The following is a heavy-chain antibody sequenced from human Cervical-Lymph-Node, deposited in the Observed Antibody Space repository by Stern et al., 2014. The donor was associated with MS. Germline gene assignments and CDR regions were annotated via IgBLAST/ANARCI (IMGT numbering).Heavy chain of an antibody. D-gene: IGHD6-6*01. Sequence: VQLVESGGGVVQPGRSLRLSCAASGFTFSSYAMHWVRQAPGKGLEWGAIITYDGTNKYYTDSVKGRFTISRDNSKSTLFLQMNSLRAEDTAVFYCARVARNSSSWDFDYWGQGTLVTVSS. CDR1: GFTFSSYA. CDR3: ARVARNSSSWDFDY. CDR2: ITYDGTNK. J-gene: IGHJ4*02. V-gene: IGHV3-30*04.